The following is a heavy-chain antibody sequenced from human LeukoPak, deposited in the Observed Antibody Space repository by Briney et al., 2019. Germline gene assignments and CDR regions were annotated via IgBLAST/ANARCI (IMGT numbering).Heavy chain of an antibody. Sequence: ASVKVSCKASGGTFSSYAISWVRQAPGQGLEWMGGIIPIFGTANYAQKFQGRVTITADESTSTAYMELSSLRSEDTAVYYCAREAPGTYYFDYWGQGTLVTVSS. CDR3: AREAPGTYYFDY. CDR2: IIPIFGTA. J-gene: IGHJ4*02. CDR1: GGTFSSYA. D-gene: IGHD3-10*01. V-gene: IGHV1-69*13.